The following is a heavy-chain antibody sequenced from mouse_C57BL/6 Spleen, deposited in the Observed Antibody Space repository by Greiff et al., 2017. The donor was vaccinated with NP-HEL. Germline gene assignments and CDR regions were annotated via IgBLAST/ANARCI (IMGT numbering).Heavy chain of an antibody. CDR1: GYAFSSYW. Sequence: VQLQQSGAELVKPGASVKISCKASGYAFSSYWMNWVKQRPGKGLEWIGQIYPGDGDTNYNGKFKGKATLTADKSSSTAYMQLSSLTSEDSAVYFCARYYGNYEYYYAMDYWGQGTSVTVSS. CDR3: ARYYGNYEYYYAMDY. V-gene: IGHV1-80*01. CDR2: IYPGDGDT. J-gene: IGHJ4*01. D-gene: IGHD2-1*01.